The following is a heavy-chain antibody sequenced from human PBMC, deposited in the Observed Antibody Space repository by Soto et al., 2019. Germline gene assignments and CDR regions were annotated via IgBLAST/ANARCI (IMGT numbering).Heavy chain of an antibody. CDR3: AKYLGFGDYDYYFDL. V-gene: IGHV3-64*01. J-gene: IGHJ4*02. CDR1: GFTFRSYA. D-gene: IGHD3-10*01. Sequence: EVQLVESGGGLVQPGRSLRLSCVASGFTFRSYAMHWVRQAPGKGLEYVSSVSSNGGRTYYANSVKGRFNISRDNSKNTAYLHMDTLRAEDAAAYYCAKYLGFGDYDYYFDLWGQGTLVTVSS. CDR2: VSSNGGRT.